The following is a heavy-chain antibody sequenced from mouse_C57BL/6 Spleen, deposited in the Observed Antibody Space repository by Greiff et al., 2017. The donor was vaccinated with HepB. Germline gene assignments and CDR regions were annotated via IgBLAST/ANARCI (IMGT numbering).Heavy chain of an antibody. V-gene: IGHV1-52*01. D-gene: IGHD2-14*01. Sequence: QVQLQQPGAELVRPGSSVKLSCKASGYTFTSYWMHWVKQRPIQGLEWIGNIDPSDSETHYNQKFKDKATLTVDKSSSTAYMQLSSLTSEDSAVYYCASLYDGNWYFDVWGTGTTVTVSS. CDR1: GYTFTSYW. CDR2: IDPSDSET. CDR3: ASLYDGNWYFDV. J-gene: IGHJ1*03.